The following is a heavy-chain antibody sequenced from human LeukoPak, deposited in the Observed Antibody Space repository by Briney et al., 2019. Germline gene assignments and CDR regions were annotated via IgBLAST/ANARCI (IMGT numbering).Heavy chain of an antibody. Sequence: GGSLRLSCAASGFTFSSYGMHWVRQAPGKGLEWVSVIWYDGSNKYNAGSVKGRFTISRDNSKSTLYLQMNSLSAEDTAVYYCAREKDNGFDIWGQGTMVTVSS. D-gene: IGHD2-15*01. V-gene: IGHV3-33*01. J-gene: IGHJ3*02. CDR3: AREKDNGFDI. CDR2: IWYDGSNK. CDR1: GFTFSSYG.